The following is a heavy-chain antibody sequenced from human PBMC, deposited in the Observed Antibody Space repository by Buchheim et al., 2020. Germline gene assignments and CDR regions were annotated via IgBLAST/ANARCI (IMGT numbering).Heavy chain of an antibody. Sequence: EVQLVQSGAEVKKPGESLRISCKGSGYSFTSYWISWVRQMPGKGLEWMGRIDPSDSYTNYSPSFQGHVTISADKSISSAYPQWSSLKASDTAMYYCARLVKVAYYYDSSGGFDYWGQGTL. V-gene: IGHV5-10-1*03. CDR1: GYSFTSYW. J-gene: IGHJ4*02. D-gene: IGHD3-22*01. CDR2: IDPSDSYT. CDR3: ARLVKVAYYYDSSGGFDY.